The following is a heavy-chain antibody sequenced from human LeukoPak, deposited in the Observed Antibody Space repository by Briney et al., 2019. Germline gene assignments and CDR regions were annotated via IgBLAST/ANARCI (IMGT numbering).Heavy chain of an antibody. J-gene: IGHJ4*02. CDR1: GFTFSDYY. CDR3: ASPSMDTAVFMIDY. Sequence: GGSLRLSCAASGFTFSDYYMSWIRQAPGKGLEWVSYISSSGSTIYYADSVKGRFTISRDNAKNSLYLQMNSLRAEDTAVYYCASPSMDTAVFMIDYWGQGTLVTVSS. D-gene: IGHD5-18*01. V-gene: IGHV3-11*01. CDR2: ISSSGSTI.